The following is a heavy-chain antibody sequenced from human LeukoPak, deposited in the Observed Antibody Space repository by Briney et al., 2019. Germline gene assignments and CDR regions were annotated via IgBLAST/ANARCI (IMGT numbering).Heavy chain of an antibody. V-gene: IGHV1-69*04. CDR3: ARDPVTVTTGFDDF. J-gene: IGHJ4*02. D-gene: IGHD4-17*01. CDR1: GGTFNSYA. CDR2: VIPILDIT. Sequence: SVKVSCKASGGTFNSYAISWVRQAPGQGLEWMGRVIPILDITNYAEKFQDRVTITADKSTSAAYMEVSSLRYEDTAVYYCARDPVTVTTGFDDFWGQGTLVTVSS.